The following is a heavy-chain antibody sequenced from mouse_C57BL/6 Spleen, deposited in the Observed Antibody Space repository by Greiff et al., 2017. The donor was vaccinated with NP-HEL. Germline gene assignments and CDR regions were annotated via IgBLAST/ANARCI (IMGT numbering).Heavy chain of an antibody. CDR2: IDPEDGDT. D-gene: IGHD2-3*01. Sequence: VQLQQSGAELVRPGASVKLSCTASGFTITDYYMHWVKQRPEQGLEWIGRIDPEDGDTEYAPNFQGKATMTADTSSNTAYLQLSSLTSEDTAVYYCTTTYDGYYGAWFAYWGQGTLVTVSA. CDR1: GFTITDYY. V-gene: IGHV14-1*01. J-gene: IGHJ3*01. CDR3: TTTYDGYYGAWFAY.